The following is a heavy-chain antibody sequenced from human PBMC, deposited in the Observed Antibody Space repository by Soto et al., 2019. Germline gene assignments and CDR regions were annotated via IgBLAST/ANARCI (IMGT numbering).Heavy chain of an antibody. D-gene: IGHD7-27*01. CDR2: ISHSGST. V-gene: IGHV4-30-2*01. Sequence: QLQLLESGSGLVKPSQTLSLTCSVSGGSINSGRSSWNWIRQPPGKGLEWIAYISHSGSTYYTPSLKSRVTISVDRSKNQFSLKLTSLTAADTAVYYCVRESTPSGPNLFDTWGPGILVTVSS. CDR1: GGSINSGRSS. J-gene: IGHJ5*02. CDR3: VRESTPSGPNLFDT.